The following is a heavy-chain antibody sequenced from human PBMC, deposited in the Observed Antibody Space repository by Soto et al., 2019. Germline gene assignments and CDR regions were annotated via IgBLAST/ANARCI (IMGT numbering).Heavy chain of an antibody. CDR3: ARYDFGIFDP. D-gene: IGHD4-17*01. CDR1: GDSIASSYW. V-gene: IGHV4-4*02. CDR2: IYHSGTT. J-gene: IGHJ5*02. Sequence: PSETLSLTCVVSGDSIASSYWWSWVRQPPGKGLEWIGEIYHSGTTNYNPSLKSRVTILHDKSNNHFSLRLDFVTVADTDVYYCARYDFGIFDPWGQGTLVTVSS.